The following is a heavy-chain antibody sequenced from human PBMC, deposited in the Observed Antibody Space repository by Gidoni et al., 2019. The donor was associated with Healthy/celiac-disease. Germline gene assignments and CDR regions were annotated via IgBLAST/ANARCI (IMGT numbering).Heavy chain of an antibody. V-gene: IGHV3-48*03. CDR2: ISSSGSTI. CDR1: GFTFSSYE. CDR3: AREMTSRIDY. Sequence: EVQLVEAGGGLVQPGGSLRLSCAASGFTFSSYEMNWVRQAPGKGLEWVSYISSSGSTIYYAYSVKGRFTISRDNAKNSLYLQMNSLRAEDTAVYYCAREMTSRIDYWGQGTLVTVSS. J-gene: IGHJ4*02. D-gene: IGHD2-15*01.